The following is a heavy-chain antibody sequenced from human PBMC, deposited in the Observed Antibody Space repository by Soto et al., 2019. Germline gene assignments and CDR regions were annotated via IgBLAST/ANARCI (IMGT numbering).Heavy chain of an antibody. Sequence: EVQLVESGGGLVQPGGSLRLSCAASGFTFSNYWMTWVRQAPGKGLEWVANIKQDGSEKHYVDSVKGRFTISRDNAKNSVFLQMTSLRAEDTAVYYCAREENPFDAWGQGTLVTVSS. CDR3: AREENPFDA. CDR2: IKQDGSEK. V-gene: IGHV3-7*01. J-gene: IGHJ4*02. CDR1: GFTFSNYW.